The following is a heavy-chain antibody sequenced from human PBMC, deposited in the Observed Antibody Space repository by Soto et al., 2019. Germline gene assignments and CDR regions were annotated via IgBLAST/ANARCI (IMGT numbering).Heavy chain of an antibody. D-gene: IGHD3-22*01. CDR3: TRGNTHGYYYMDV. CDR1: GASMNTYY. CDR2: FYYSGLT. J-gene: IGHJ6*03. Sequence: SETLSLTCAVSGASMNTYYWSWIRQPPGKGLEWIGYFYYSGLTNYNPSLKSRVTISLDTSKNQFSLKLSSVTAADTAVYFCTRGNTHGYYYMDVWGRGTTVTVSS. V-gene: IGHV4-59*08.